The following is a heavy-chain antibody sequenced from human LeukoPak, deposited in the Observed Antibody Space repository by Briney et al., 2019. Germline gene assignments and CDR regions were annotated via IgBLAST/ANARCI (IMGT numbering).Heavy chain of an antibody. D-gene: IGHD4-17*01. Sequence: SETLSLTCAVSGGSISSGGYSWSWIRQPPGKGLEWIGYIYHSGSTYYNPSLKSRVTISVDRSKNQFSLKLSSVTAADTAVYYCARDDYGLIDYRGQGTLVTVSS. CDR1: GGSISSGGYS. J-gene: IGHJ4*02. V-gene: IGHV4-30-2*01. CDR3: ARDDYGLIDY. CDR2: IYHSGST.